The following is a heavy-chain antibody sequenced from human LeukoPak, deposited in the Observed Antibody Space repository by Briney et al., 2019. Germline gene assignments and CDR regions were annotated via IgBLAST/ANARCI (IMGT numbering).Heavy chain of an antibody. D-gene: IGHD5-24*01. CDR1: GASVSRHS. CDR2: ISASGST. V-gene: IGHV4-4*07. CDR3: AREQRWLQSLDY. J-gene: IGHJ4*02. Sequence: SETLSLTCTVSGASVSRHSWTWIRQPAGKGLEWIGRISASGSTNYNPSLKSRVTISVNTSKNQFSLKLSSVTATDTAVYYCAREQRWLQSLDYWGQGTLVTVSS.